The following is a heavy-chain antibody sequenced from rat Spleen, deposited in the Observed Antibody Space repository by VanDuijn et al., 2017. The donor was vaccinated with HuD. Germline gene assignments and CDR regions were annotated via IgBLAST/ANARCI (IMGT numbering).Heavy chain of an antibody. CDR2: VSYDGGSG. J-gene: IGHJ2*01. CDR1: GFTFSKFD. CDR3: STLDY. V-gene: IGHV5-20*01. Sequence: EVQLVESGGGLVQPGRSLKLSCAVSGFTFSKFDMAWVRQAPKKGLEWVEYVSYDGGSGYYRDSVRGRFTISRDKAKSTLYLQMDSLRSEDTATYYCSTLDYWGQGVMVTVSS.